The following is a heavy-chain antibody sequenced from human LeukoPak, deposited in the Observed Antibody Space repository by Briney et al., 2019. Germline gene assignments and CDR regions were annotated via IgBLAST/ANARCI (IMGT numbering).Heavy chain of an antibody. CDR1: GLNFDDSA. Sequence: GESLKISCVASGLNFDDSAMHWVRQAPGKGLEWVSLISADGGSTFSADSVKGRFSISRDNSKNSLYLQMNSLRSEDTAMYYCAKESGKFDYWGQGTLVAVSS. CDR3: AKESGKFDY. V-gene: IGHV3-43*02. J-gene: IGHJ4*02. CDR2: ISADGGST.